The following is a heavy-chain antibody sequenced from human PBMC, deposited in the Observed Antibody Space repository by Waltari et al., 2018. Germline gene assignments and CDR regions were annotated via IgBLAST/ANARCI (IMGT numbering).Heavy chain of an antibody. V-gene: IGHV3-30*18. D-gene: IGHD3-22*01. J-gene: IGHJ5*02. CDR2: ISYDGSNK. CDR1: GFTFSSYG. Sequence: QVQLVESGGGVVQPGRSLRLSCAASGFTFSSYGLHWVRQAPGQGREWVAVISYDGSNKYYADSVKGRFTISRDNSKNTLYLQMNSLRAEDTAVYYCAKGRSAYYYDSSGLNWFDPWGQGTLVTVSS. CDR3: AKGRSAYYYDSSGLNWFDP.